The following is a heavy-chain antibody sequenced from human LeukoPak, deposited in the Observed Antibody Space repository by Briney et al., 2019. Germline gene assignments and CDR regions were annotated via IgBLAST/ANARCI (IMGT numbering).Heavy chain of an antibody. CDR2: ISAYNGNT. CDR3: ARAKGSGSYYVIDY. Sequence: GASVKVSCKASGYTFTSYGISWVRQAPGQGLEWMGWISAYNGNTNYAQKFQGRVTMTRDTSISTAYMELSRLTSDDTAVYYCARAKGSGSYYVIDYWGQGTLVTVSS. J-gene: IGHJ4*02. V-gene: IGHV1-18*01. D-gene: IGHD1-26*01. CDR1: GYTFTSYG.